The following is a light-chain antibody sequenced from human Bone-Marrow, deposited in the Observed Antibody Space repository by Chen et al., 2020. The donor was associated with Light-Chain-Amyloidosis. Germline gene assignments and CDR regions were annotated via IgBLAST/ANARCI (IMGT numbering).Light chain of an antibody. CDR1: DLPTKY. CDR3: QSADSSGTYEVI. J-gene: IGLJ2*01. V-gene: IGLV3-25*03. Sequence: SYELTQPPSVSVSPGQTARITCSGDDLPTKYAYWYQQKPGHAPVLVIHRDTERPSGISERFSGSSSGTTATLTISGLQAEDEADYHCQSADSSGTYEVIFGGGTKLTVL. CDR2: RDT.